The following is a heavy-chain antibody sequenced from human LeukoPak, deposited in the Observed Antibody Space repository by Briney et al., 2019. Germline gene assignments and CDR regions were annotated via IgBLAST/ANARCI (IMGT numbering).Heavy chain of an antibody. CDR3: SRPDDYGDY. CDR1: GFTFSASA. Sequence: PGGSLRLSCAASGFTFSASAMHWVRQASGKGLEWVGRIRSKASSYATAYAASVKGRFTISRDDSKNTAYLQMNSLKIEDTAVYYCSRPDDYGDYWGQGTLVTVSS. V-gene: IGHV3-73*01. CDR2: IRSKASSYAT. J-gene: IGHJ4*02.